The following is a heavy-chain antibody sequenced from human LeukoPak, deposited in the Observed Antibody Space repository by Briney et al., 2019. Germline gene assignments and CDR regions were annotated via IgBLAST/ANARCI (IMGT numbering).Heavy chain of an antibody. V-gene: IGHV3-23*01. CDR3: AKGTSSSCYSAPNY. CDR2: IGGSSGST. CDR1: GFTFSSYA. Sequence: GGSPRLSCAASGFTFSSYAMRWVRQAPGKGLEWVSSIGGSSGSTYYANSVKGRFTISRDNSKNTLSLQLNSLRAEDTAVYYCAKGTSSSCYSAPNYWGQGTLVTVSS. D-gene: IGHD2-15*01. J-gene: IGHJ4*02.